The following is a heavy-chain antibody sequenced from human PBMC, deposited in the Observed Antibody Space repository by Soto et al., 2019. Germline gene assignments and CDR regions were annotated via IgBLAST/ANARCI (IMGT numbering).Heavy chain of an antibody. J-gene: IGHJ4*02. CDR3: ARERSRYDRSGYYRPDY. D-gene: IGHD3-22*01. V-gene: IGHV1-69*06. CDR2: IIPILGAP. Sequence: QVQLVQSGAEVKKPGSSVKVSCKASGDTFSTYAISWVRQAPGQGLEWLGGIIPILGAPSYAQRFQGSVTTTADTSTSTAYMEMSSLRSEDTAVYYCARERSRYDRSGYYRPDYWGQGTLVTVSS. CDR1: GDTFSTYA.